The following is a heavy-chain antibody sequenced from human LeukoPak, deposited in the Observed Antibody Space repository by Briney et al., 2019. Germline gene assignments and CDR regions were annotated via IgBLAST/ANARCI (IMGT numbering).Heavy chain of an antibody. Sequence: GESLRISCKGSGYSFTSYWIGWVRQMPGKGPEWTGIIYPGDSDTRYSPSFQGQVTISADKSISTAYLQWSSLKASDTAMYYCARIGCSGGSCFAFDYWGQGTLVTVSS. CDR3: ARIGCSGGSCFAFDY. D-gene: IGHD2-15*01. CDR1: GYSFTSYW. V-gene: IGHV5-51*01. J-gene: IGHJ4*02. CDR2: IYPGDSDT.